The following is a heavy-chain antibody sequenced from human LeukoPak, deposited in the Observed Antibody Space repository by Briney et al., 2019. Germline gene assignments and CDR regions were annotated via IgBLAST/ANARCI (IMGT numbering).Heavy chain of an antibody. J-gene: IGHJ3*02. D-gene: IGHD2-21*02. V-gene: IGHV3-21*01. CDR1: EFTFSIYS. Sequence: PGGSLRLSCAASEFTFSIYSMHWVRQAPGKGLEWVSSISSSSSYIYYADSVKGRFTISRDNAKNSLYLQMNSLRAEDTAVYYCARRTYCGGDCYSVGAFDIWGQGTMVTVSS. CDR2: ISSSSSYI. CDR3: ARRTYCGGDCYSVGAFDI.